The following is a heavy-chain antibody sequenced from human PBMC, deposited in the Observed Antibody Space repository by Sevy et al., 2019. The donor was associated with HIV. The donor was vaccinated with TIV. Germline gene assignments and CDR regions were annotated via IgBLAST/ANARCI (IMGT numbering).Heavy chain of an antibody. Sequence: GGSLRLSCAASGFTFSSYAMHWVRQAPGKGLEWVAVISYDGSNKYYADSVKGRFTISRDNSKNTLYLQMNSLRDEDRAVYYCAREGYCSGGSCYPPGYYYYYGMDVWGQGTTVTVSS. CDR1: GFTFSSYA. CDR3: AREGYCSGGSCYPPGYYYYYGMDV. V-gene: IGHV3-30-3*01. J-gene: IGHJ6*02. CDR2: ISYDGSNK. D-gene: IGHD2-15*01.